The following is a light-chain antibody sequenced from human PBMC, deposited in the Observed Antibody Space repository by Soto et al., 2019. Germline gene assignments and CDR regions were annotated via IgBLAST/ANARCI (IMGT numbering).Light chain of an antibody. V-gene: IGLV1-44*01. J-gene: IGLJ2*01. CDR3: SSYVNYNTFVI. Sequence: QSVLTQPLSASASPGQRVTISCSGGSSNIGSNTVAWYQHLPGTAPPRLIFTAGQRPSGVPGRFSGSKSGTSASLAISGLQSEDEGDYYCSSYVNYNTFVIFGGGTKLTVL. CDR2: TAG. CDR1: SSNIGSNT.